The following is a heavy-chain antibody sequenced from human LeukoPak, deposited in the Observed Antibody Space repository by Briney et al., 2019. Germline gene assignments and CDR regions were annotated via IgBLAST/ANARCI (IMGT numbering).Heavy chain of an antibody. CDR3: ARGRRW. CDR1: GGSFSGYY. CDR2: INHSGNI. D-gene: IGHD5-24*01. J-gene: IGHJ4*02. Sequence: SETLSLTCALYGGSFSGYYWTWLRQPPGKGLEWLGEINHSGNINYNPSLKSRLTISVDTSKNQFSLKLSSMTAADTAVYYCARGRRWWGQGALVTVSS. V-gene: IGHV4-34*01.